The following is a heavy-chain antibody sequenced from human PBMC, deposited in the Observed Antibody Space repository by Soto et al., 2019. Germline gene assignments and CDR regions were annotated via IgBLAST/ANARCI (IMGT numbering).Heavy chain of an antibody. J-gene: IGHJ6*02. CDR1: GFTFSTYW. D-gene: IGHD5-12*01. CDR3: ARDQATYSGGRYYDFGMDV. V-gene: IGHV3-74*01. CDR2: INSDGSST. Sequence: EVQLVESGGGLVQPGGSLRLSCADRGFTFSTYWIHWVRQAPGKGLFWVSRINSDGSSTSYADSVKGRFTISRDNAKNTAYLQMNSLRAEDTAVYYCARDQATYSGGRYYDFGMDVWGQGTTVIVSS.